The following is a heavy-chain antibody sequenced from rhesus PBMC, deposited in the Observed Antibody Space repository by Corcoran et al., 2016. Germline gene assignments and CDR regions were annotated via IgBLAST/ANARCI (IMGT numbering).Heavy chain of an antibody. V-gene: IGHV4S10*01. D-gene: IGHD6S26*01. Sequence: QVQLQESGPGVVKPSETLSLTCAVSGVSISDSYRWSWIRQPPGRGLEWIGYIYGSSTSTNYNPSLKSRGTISKDTAKNQFSLKLSYVTAADTAVYYCARDTGIAAAGPGDYWGQGVLVTVSS. CDR2: IYGSSTST. J-gene: IGHJ4*01. CDR3: ARDTGIAAAGPGDY. CDR1: GVSISDSYR.